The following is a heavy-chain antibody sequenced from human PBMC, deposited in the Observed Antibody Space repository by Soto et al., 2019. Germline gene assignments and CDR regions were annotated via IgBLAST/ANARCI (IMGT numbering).Heavy chain of an antibody. D-gene: IGHD4-17*01. CDR3: AKVRDYGDYWDAFDI. J-gene: IGHJ3*02. V-gene: IGHV3-23*01. Sequence: EVQLLDSGGGLVQPGGSLRLSCAASGFTFNSYAMSWVRQAPGKGLEWVSGTSGSGFSTYYADSVKGRFTISRDNTKNTLYLQMNSLRAEDTAVYYCAKVRDYGDYWDAFDIWGQGTMVTASS. CDR2: TSGSGFST. CDR1: GFTFNSYA.